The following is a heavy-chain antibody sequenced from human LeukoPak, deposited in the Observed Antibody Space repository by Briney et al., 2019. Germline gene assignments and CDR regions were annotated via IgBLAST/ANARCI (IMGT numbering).Heavy chain of an antibody. V-gene: IGHV4-39*01. CDR2: IYSSGST. D-gene: IGHD3-16*01. J-gene: IGHJ5*02. Sequence: PSETLSLTCTVSSVSISNNNYYWGWIRQPPGKGLEWIGTIYSSGSTYYIPSLKSRLTMSIDTSKNQFSLKLSSVTAADTAVYYCARHGLRRGPNWFDPWGQGTLVTVSS. CDR1: SVSISNNNYY. CDR3: ARHGLRRGPNWFDP.